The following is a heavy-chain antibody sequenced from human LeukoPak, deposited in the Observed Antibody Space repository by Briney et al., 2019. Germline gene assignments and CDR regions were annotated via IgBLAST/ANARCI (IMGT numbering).Heavy chain of an antibody. Sequence: GGSLRLSCAASGLTFRSYGMHWVRQAPGKGLEWVAVIWYDGSNKYYADSVKGRFTISRDNSKNTLYLQMNSLRAEDTAVYYCAKDFVGRLDYWGQGTLVTVSS. V-gene: IGHV3-33*06. CDR2: IWYDGSNK. D-gene: IGHD1-26*01. CDR1: GLTFRSYG. CDR3: AKDFVGRLDY. J-gene: IGHJ4*02.